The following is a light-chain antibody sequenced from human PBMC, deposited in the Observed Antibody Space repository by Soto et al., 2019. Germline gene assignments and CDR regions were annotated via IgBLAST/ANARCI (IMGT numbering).Light chain of an antibody. Sequence: DIVMTQSPLSLPVTPGEPASISCRSSQSLLHSNGYNYLDWYLQKPGQSPQLLIYLGSNRASGVPGRCSGGGSSTDFTLKISRVEAEDVGVYYCMQALQTPPAFGQGTKLEIK. CDR1: QSLLHSNGYNY. CDR2: LGS. CDR3: MQALQTPPA. V-gene: IGKV2-28*01. J-gene: IGKJ2*01.